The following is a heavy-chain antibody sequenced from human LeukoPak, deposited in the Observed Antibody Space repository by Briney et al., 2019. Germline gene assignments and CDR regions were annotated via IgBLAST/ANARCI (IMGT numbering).Heavy chain of an antibody. Sequence: SETLSLTCTVSGGSINSYYWSWIRQPPGKGLEWIGYIYYSGSANYNPSLKSRVTMSVHTPKNQFSLKLSSVTAADTAVYYCARDRCGGDCPLDYWGQGTLVTVSS. D-gene: IGHD2-21*02. J-gene: IGHJ4*02. CDR1: GGSINSYY. V-gene: IGHV4-59*12. CDR3: ARDRCGGDCPLDY. CDR2: IYYSGSA.